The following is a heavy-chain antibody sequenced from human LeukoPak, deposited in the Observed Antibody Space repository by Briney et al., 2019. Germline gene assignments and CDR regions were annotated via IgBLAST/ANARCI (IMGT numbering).Heavy chain of an antibody. CDR2: VGGDDTN. CDR1: GFIFSEYA. J-gene: IGHJ3*02. D-gene: IGHD2-8*01. V-gene: IGHV3-23*01. Sequence: GGSLRLSCVASGFIFSEYAMNWVRQAPGKGLEWVSVVGGDDTNYYIDSAKGRFTISRDNSKNTLSLQMNNLRPEDTAVYYCAKDSWSRNGIYDAFGIWGQGTMVTVSS. CDR3: AKDSWSRNGIYDAFGI.